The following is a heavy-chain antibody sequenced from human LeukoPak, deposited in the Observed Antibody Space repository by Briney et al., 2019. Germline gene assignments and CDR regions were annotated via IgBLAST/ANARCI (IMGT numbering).Heavy chain of an antibody. D-gene: IGHD3-22*01. Sequence: SETLSLTCTVSGGSISSYYWSWIRQPPGKGLEWIGYIYYSGSTNYNPSLKSRVTISEDTSKNQFSLKLSSVTAADTAVYYCARVQTGPTLIAIRGAPNWFDPWGQGTLVTVSS. CDR1: GGSISSYY. V-gene: IGHV4-59*01. CDR3: ARVQTGPTLIAIRGAPNWFDP. CDR2: IYYSGST. J-gene: IGHJ5*02.